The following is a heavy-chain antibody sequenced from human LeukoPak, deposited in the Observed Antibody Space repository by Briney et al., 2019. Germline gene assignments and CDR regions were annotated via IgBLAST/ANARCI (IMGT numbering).Heavy chain of an antibody. CDR1: GGSFSGYY. Sequence: SDTLSLTCAVYGGSFSGYYWSWIRQPPGKGLEWIGEINHSGSTNYNPSLKSRVTISVDTSKNQFSLKLSSVTAADTAVYYCAGGNGMVRGVILDYWGQGTLVTVSS. CDR2: INHSGST. J-gene: IGHJ4*02. V-gene: IGHV4-34*01. D-gene: IGHD3-10*01. CDR3: AGGNGMVRGVILDY.